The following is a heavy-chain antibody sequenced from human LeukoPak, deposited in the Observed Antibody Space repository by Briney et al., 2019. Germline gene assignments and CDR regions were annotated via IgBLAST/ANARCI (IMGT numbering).Heavy chain of an antibody. CDR2: IYPGDSDT. CDR3: ARRYYDILTGPGAFDI. D-gene: IGHD3-9*01. J-gene: IGHJ3*02. V-gene: IGHV5-51*01. CDR1: GYSFTSYW. Sequence: GESLKISCKGSGYSFTSYWIGWVRQMPGKGLEWMGIIYPGDSDTRYSPSFQGQVTISAGKSISTAYLQWSSLKASGTAMYYCARRYYDILTGPGAFDIWGQGTMVTVSS.